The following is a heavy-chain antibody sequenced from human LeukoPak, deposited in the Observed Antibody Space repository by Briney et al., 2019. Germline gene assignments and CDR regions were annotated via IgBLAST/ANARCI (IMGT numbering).Heavy chain of an antibody. CDR2: IYTSGST. CDR1: GGSISSYY. D-gene: IGHD3-22*01. V-gene: IGHV4-4*07. Sequence: SETLSLTCTVSGGSISSYYWSWIRQPAGKGLEWIGRIYTSGSTNYNPSLKSRVTMSVDTSKNQFSLKLSSVTAADTAVYYCAREEDYDSSGYYVSWGQGTLVTVSS. J-gene: IGHJ4*02. CDR3: AREEDYDSSGYYVS.